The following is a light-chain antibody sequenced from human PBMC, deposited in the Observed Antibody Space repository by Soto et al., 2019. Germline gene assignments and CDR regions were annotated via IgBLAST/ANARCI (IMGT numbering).Light chain of an antibody. V-gene: IGKV1-39*01. CDR1: QSISSY. CDR3: QESYSTPWA. Sequence: DIQVTQSPSSLSASVGDRVTITCRASQSISSYLNWYQQKPGKAPKLLIYAASSLQSGVPSRFSGSGSGTDFSLTISSLQPEAFASYYCQESYSTPWAFRQGTKVEI. CDR2: AAS. J-gene: IGKJ1*01.